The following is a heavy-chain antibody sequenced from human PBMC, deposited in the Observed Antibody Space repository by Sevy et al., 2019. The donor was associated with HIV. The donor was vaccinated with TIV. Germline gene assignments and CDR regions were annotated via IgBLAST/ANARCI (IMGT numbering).Heavy chain of an antibody. CDR1: GFTFSNAW. D-gene: IGHD1-26*01. CDR2: IKSKTDGGTT. V-gene: IGHV3-15*01. CDR3: TTNRDGIVGATGRLDYYYYMDV. Sequence: GGSLRLSCAASGFTFSNAWMSWVRQAPGKGLEWVGRIKSKTDGGTTDYAAPVKGRFTISRDDSKNTLYLQMNSLKTEDTAVYYCTTNRDGIVGATGRLDYYYYMDVWDKGTTVTVSS. J-gene: IGHJ6*03.